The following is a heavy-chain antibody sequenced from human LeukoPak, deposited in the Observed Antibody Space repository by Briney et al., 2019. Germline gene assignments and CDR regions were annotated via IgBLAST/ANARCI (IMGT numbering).Heavy chain of an antibody. CDR3: ARQAVAGTWAYYFDY. V-gene: IGHV4-31*03. Sequence: SETLSLTCTVSGGSISSGGYYWSWIRQHPGKGLEWIGYIYYSGSTYYNPSLKSRVTISVDTSKNQFSLKLSSVTAADTAVYYCARQAVAGTWAYYFDYWGQGTLVTVSS. CDR1: GGSISSGGYY. D-gene: IGHD6-19*01. J-gene: IGHJ4*02. CDR2: IYYSGST.